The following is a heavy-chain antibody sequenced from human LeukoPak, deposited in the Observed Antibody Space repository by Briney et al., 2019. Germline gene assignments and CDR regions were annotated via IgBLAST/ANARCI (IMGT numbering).Heavy chain of an antibody. V-gene: IGHV4-61*05. CDR1: GGSISSSSYY. CDR3: ARGTQPRYLDY. D-gene: IGHD1-14*01. J-gene: IGHJ4*02. Sequence: PSETLSLTCTVSGGSISSSSYYWGWIRQPPGKGLEWIGYIYYSGSTNYNPSLKSRVTISVDTSKNQFSLKLSSVTAADTAVYYCARGTQPRYLDYWGQGTLVTVSS. CDR2: IYYSGST.